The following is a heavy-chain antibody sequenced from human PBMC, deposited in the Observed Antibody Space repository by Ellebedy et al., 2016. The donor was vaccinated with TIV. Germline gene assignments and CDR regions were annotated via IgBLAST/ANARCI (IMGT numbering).Heavy chain of an antibody. Sequence: MPSETLSLTCTVSGGSISSYYWSWIRQPPGKGLEWIGYIYYSGSTNYNPSLKSRVTISVDTSKNQFSLKLSSVTAADTAVYYCARGQGYSYGYGDYYYYGMDVWGQGTTVTVSS. CDR2: IYYSGST. CDR1: GGSISSYY. V-gene: IGHV4-59*01. J-gene: IGHJ6*02. CDR3: ARGQGYSYGYGDYYYYGMDV. D-gene: IGHD5-18*01.